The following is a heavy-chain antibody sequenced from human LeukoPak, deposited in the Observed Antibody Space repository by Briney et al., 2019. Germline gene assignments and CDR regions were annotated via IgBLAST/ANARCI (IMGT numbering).Heavy chain of an antibody. D-gene: IGHD3-3*01. J-gene: IGHJ6*02. CDR3: AKDDHGTIFGVVIDGMDV. V-gene: IGHV3-23*01. CDR2: ISGGGDIT. CDR1: GFNFANHA. Sequence: GGSLRLSCAASGFNFANHAMSWVRQTPGKGLEWVSAISGGGDITYYADSVTGRFTISRDNSKDTLFLQMHSLRPGDTAVYYCAKDDHGTIFGVVIDGMDVWGQGTTVTVSS.